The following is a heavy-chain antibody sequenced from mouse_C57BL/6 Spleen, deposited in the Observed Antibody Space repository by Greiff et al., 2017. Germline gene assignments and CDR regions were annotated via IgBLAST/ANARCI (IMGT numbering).Heavy chain of an antibody. V-gene: IGHV1-15*01. D-gene: IGHD1-1*01. J-gene: IGHJ4*01. CDR2: IDTETGGY. CDR1: GYTFTDYE. CDR3: TRQYYGSSYSMAY. Sequence: QVQLQQSGAELVRPGASVTLSCKASGYTFTDYEMHWVKQTPVHGLEWIGSIDTETGGYAYNQAFKGKAILTVDKSSCTACMELRSLTSEDSAVYICTRQYYGSSYSMAYWGQGTSVTVSS.